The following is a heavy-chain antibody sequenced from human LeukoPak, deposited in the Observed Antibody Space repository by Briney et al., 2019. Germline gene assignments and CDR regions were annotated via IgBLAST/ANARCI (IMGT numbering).Heavy chain of an antibody. Sequence: KPSENLSLTCTVSGGSISSYYWSWIRQPPGKGLEWIGYIYHSGSTNYNPSLKSRVTISVDTSKNQFSLKLSSVTAADTAVYYCARTYYYGSGSSYFDYWGQGTLVTVSS. CDR1: GGSISSYY. J-gene: IGHJ4*02. CDR2: IYHSGST. CDR3: ARTYYYGSGSSYFDY. D-gene: IGHD3-10*01. V-gene: IGHV4-59*01.